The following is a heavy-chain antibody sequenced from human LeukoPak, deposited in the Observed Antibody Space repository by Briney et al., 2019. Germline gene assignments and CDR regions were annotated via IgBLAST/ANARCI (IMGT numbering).Heavy chain of an antibody. V-gene: IGHV1-69*01. CDR1: RGTFSSYA. Sequence: ASVKVSCKASRGTFSSYAISWVRQAPGQGLEWMGGIIPIFGTANYAQKFQGRVTITADESTSTAYMELSSLRSEDTAVYYCARGSIAVAGTDGGGYYYYYMDVWGKGTTVTVSS. D-gene: IGHD6-19*01. CDR3: ARGSIAVAGTDGGGYYYYYMDV. J-gene: IGHJ6*03. CDR2: IIPIFGTA.